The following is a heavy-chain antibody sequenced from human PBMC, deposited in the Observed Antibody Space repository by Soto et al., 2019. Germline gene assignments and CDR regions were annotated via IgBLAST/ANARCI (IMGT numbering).Heavy chain of an antibody. J-gene: IGHJ6*02. D-gene: IGHD3-3*01. CDR3: ARGDFWSGYWRYCYGMDV. V-gene: IGHV4-34*01. Sequence: PSETLSLTCAVYGGSFSGYYWSWIRQPPGKGLEWIGEINHSGSTNYNPSLKSRVTISVDTSKNQFSLKLSSVTAADTAVYYCARGDFWSGYWRYCYGMDVWGQGTTVTVSS. CDR1: GGSFSGYY. CDR2: INHSGST.